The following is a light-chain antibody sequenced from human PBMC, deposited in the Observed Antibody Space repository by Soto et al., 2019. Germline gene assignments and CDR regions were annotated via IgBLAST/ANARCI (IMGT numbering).Light chain of an antibody. J-gene: IGKJ2*01. V-gene: IGKV4-1*01. CDR3: QQFYNVPQT. Sequence: DIVMTQSPDSLAVSLGERATINCKSSQSVLFTSNNRNYMSWYQQKPGQSPALIIYWASTRESGVPDRFSGSGSGTTFTLTINTAQAKDVAVYYCQQFYNVPQTFGQGTKLEIK. CDR2: WAS. CDR1: QSVLFTSNNRNY.